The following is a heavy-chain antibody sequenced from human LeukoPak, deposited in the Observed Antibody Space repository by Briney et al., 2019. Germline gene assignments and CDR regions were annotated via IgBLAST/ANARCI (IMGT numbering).Heavy chain of an antibody. V-gene: IGHV3-43*02. CDR1: GFLFSDAW. Sequence: PGGSLRLSCRASGFLFSDAWMSWFRQAPGKGLEWVSLISGDGGSTYYADSVKGRFTISRDNSKNSLYLQMNSLRTEDTALYYCAKDSAGVFDYWGQGTLVTVSS. D-gene: IGHD7-27*01. CDR2: ISGDGGST. CDR3: AKDSAGVFDY. J-gene: IGHJ4*02.